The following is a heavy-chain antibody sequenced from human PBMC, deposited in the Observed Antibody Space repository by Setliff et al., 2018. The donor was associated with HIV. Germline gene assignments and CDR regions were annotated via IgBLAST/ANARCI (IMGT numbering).Heavy chain of an antibody. Sequence: GGSLRLSCAASGFTFNTYTMNWVRQAPGKGLEWVSAISGSGANTYYADSVKGRFTIFRDNSKNTVDLQMNSLRAEDTAVYYCAKDGDYSNWDYDAFDIWGQGTMVTVSS. V-gene: IGHV3-23*01. CDR3: AKDGDYSNWDYDAFDI. CDR1: GFTFNTYT. J-gene: IGHJ3*02. D-gene: IGHD1-7*01. CDR2: ISGSGANT.